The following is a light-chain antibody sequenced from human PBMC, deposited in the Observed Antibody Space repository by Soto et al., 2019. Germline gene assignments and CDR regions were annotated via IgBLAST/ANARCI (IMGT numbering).Light chain of an antibody. CDR3: CSFAGSYTYV. J-gene: IGLJ1*01. V-gene: IGLV2-23*02. Sequence: QSALTQPASVSGSPGQSITISCTGTSSNVGSYKLVSWYQQHPGKAPKLMIFEVNKRPSGVSNRFSGSKSGNTASLTISGLKVEDEADYYCCSFAGSYTYVFGGGTKLTVL. CDR2: EVN. CDR1: SSNVGSYKL.